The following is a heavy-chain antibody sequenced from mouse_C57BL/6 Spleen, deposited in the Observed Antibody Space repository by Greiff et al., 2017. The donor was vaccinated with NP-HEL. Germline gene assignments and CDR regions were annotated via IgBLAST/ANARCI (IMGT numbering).Heavy chain of an antibody. CDR2: IHPSDSDT. V-gene: IGHV1-74*01. D-gene: IGHD1-1*01. Sequence: QVHVKQPGAELVKPGASVKVSCKASGYTFTSYWMHWVKQRPGQGLEWIGRIHPSDSDTNYNQKFKGKATLTVDKSSSTAYMQLSSLTSEDSAVYYCAIEATVVEAMDYWGQGTSVTVSS. J-gene: IGHJ4*01. CDR1: GYTFTSYW. CDR3: AIEATVVEAMDY.